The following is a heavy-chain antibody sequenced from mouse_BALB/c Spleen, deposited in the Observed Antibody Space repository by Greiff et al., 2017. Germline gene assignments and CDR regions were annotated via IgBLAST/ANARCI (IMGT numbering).Heavy chain of an antibody. CDR3: ASNYGSSYGAMDY. CDR2: IDPYNGGT. V-gene: IGHV1S135*01. D-gene: IGHD1-1*01. Sequence: VQLKQSGPELVKPGASVKVSCKASGYAFTSYNMYWVKQSHGKSLEWIGYIDPYNGGTSYNQKFKGKATLTVDKSSSTAYMHLNSLTSEDSAVYYCASNYGSSYGAMDYWGQGTSVTVSS. CDR1: GYAFTSYN. J-gene: IGHJ4*01.